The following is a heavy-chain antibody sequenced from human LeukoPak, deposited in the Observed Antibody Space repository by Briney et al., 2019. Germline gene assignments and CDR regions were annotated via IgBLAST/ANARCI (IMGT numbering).Heavy chain of an antibody. D-gene: IGHD2-2*01. Sequence: ASVKVSCKASGYTFTGYYMHWVRQAPGQGLEWMGIINPSGGSTSYAQKFQGRVTMTRDTSTSTVYMELSSLRSEDTAVYYCARDLPSGNYNYYYLDVWGKGTTVTVSS. J-gene: IGHJ6*03. V-gene: IGHV1-46*01. CDR2: INPSGGST. CDR1: GYTFTGYY. CDR3: ARDLPSGNYNYYYLDV.